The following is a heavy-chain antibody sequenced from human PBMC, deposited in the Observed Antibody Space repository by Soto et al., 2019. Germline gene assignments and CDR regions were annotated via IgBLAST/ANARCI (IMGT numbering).Heavy chain of an antibody. J-gene: IGHJ6*02. CDR3: ARDLWSYYGGGYYYGMDV. D-gene: IGHD1-26*01. V-gene: IGHV3-33*01. CDR2: IWYDGSNK. CDR1: GFTSSSYG. Sequence: QVQLVESGGGVVQPGRSLRLSCAASGFTSSSYGMHWVRQAPGKGLEWVAVIWYDGSNKYYADSVKGRFTISRDNSKNTLYLQMNSLRAEDTAVYYCARDLWSYYGGGYYYGMDVWGQGTTVTVSS.